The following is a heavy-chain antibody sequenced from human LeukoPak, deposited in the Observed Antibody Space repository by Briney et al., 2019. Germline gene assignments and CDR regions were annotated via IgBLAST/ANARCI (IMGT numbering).Heavy chain of an antibody. CDR1: GGSISSYY. D-gene: IGHD1/OR15-1a*01. V-gene: IGHV4-59*08. Sequence: PSETLSLTCTVSGGSISSYYWSWIRQPPGKGLEWIGYIYYSGSTNYNPSLKSRVTISVDTSKNQFSLKLSSVTAADTAVYYCANDSGDVGTSWFDPWGQGTLVTVSS. J-gene: IGHJ5*02. CDR3: ANDSGDVGTSWFDP. CDR2: IYYSGST.